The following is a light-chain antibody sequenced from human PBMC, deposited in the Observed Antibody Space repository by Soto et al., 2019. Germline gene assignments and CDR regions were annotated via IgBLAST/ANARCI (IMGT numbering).Light chain of an antibody. CDR3: CSHAGSYTYV. Sequence: SALPQPRSVTGTPGESLTISCTGTSSDVGGYNYVSWYQQHPGKAPKLMIYDVTKRPSGVPDRFSGSKSGNTASLTISGLQAEDEGDYYCCSHAGSYTYVFGTGTKVTVL. V-gene: IGLV2-11*01. CDR2: DVT. CDR1: SSDVGGYNY. J-gene: IGLJ1*01.